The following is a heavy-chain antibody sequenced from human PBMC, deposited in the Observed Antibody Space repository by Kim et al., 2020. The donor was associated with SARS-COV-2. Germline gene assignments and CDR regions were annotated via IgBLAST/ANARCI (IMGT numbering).Heavy chain of an antibody. D-gene: IGHD4-17*01. V-gene: IGHV3-23*01. CDR2: T. Sequence: TYYADSGQGRFTISRDNSNNTLYLQMNSLRAEDTAVYYCAKRRTTVVTDYWGQGTLVTVSS. CDR3: AKRRTTVVTDY. J-gene: IGHJ4*02.